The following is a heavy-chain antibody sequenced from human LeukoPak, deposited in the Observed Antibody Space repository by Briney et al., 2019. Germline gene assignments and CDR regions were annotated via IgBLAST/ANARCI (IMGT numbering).Heavy chain of an antibody. J-gene: IGHJ6*03. CDR3: ARDPYSGNYGNYYYYYMDV. D-gene: IGHD1-26*01. CDR2: ISGSSSTI. V-gene: IGHV3-48*01. Sequence: PGGSLRLSCEASGFTFSSYSMNWVRQAPGKGLEWVSYISGSSSTIYYADSVKGRFTISRDNAKNSLYLQMNSLGPEDTAVYYCARDPYSGNYGNYYYYYMDVWGKGTTVTISS. CDR1: GFTFSSYS.